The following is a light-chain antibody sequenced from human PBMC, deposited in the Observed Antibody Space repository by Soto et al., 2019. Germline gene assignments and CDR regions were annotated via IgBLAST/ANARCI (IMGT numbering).Light chain of an antibody. Sequence: EIVLTQSPATLSLSPGERATLSCRASQSISGFLAWYQQKPGQAPRLVIYDSSNRATGIPARFSGSGFGTDFTLTISSLEPEDFAVYYCQQRTNWPLTFGGGTKVDIK. V-gene: IGKV3-11*01. J-gene: IGKJ4*02. CDR3: QQRTNWPLT. CDR1: QSISGF. CDR2: DSS.